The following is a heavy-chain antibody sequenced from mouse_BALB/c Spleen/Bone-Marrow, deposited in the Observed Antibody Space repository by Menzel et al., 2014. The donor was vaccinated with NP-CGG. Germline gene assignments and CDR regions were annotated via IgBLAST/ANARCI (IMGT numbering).Heavy chain of an antibody. D-gene: IGHD1-1*01. CDR1: GYSITSGYT. Sequence: EVQLVESGPDLVKPSQSLSLTCTVTGYSITSGYTWLWIRQFPGNTLEWMGYIHYSGTTNYNPSLKSRISITRDTSKNQFFLQLNSVTTEDTATYYCAITTVVNAMDYWGQGTSVTVSS. CDR3: AITTVVNAMDY. V-gene: IGHV3-1*02. J-gene: IGHJ4*01. CDR2: IHYSGTT.